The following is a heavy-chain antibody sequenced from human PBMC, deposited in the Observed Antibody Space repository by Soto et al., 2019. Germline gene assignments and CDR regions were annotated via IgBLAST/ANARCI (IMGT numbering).Heavy chain of an antibody. CDR3: TTVEQQLVDYYYYGMDV. D-gene: IGHD6-13*01. CDR2: IKSKTDGGTT. Sequence: GGSLRLSCAASGFTFSNAWMNWVRQAPGKGLEWVGRIKSKTDGGTTDYAAPVKGRFTISRDDSKNTLYLQMNSLKTEDTAVYYCTTVEQQLVDYYYYGMDVWGQGTTVTVSS. V-gene: IGHV3-15*07. J-gene: IGHJ6*02. CDR1: GFTFSNAW.